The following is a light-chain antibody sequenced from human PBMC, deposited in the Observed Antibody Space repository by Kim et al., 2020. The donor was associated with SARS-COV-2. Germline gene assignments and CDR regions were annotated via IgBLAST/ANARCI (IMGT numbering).Light chain of an antibody. J-gene: IGLJ1*01. CDR3: CSYTGTNPSTG. CDR2: GVT. V-gene: IGLV2-11*01. Sequence: QSALTQPRSVSGSPGQSVTISCTGTSSDVGGYNYVSWYQLHPSKAPKLIIYGVTKRPSGVPDRFSGSKSGNTASLTISGIQADDEADYYCCSYTGTNPSTGFGTGTKVTVL. CDR1: SSDVGGYNY.